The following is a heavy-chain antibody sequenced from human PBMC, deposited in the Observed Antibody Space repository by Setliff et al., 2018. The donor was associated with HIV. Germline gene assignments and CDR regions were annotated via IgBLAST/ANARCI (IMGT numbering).Heavy chain of an antibody. CDR3: ARQVTVVGYFETAAGSFNY. Sequence: PSETLSLTCTVSGASISSSSHHWAWIRQPPGKGLEYIGNIYYTGSTHHNPSLESRVATSVDTSKNQFSLKLSSMTAADTAVYYCARQVTVVGYFETAAGSFNYWGPGTLVTVSS. CDR1: GASISSSSHH. V-gene: IGHV4-39*01. D-gene: IGHD2-21*01. J-gene: IGHJ4*02. CDR2: IYYTGST.